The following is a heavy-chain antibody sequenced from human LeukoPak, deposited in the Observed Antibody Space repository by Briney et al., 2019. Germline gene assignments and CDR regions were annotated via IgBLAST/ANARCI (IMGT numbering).Heavy chain of an antibody. Sequence: ASVKVSCKASGGTFSSYASSWVRQAPGQGLEWMGRIIPILGIANYAQKFQGRVTITADKSTSTAYMELSSLRSEDTAVYYCARTTTVTPVGLFDYWGQGTLVTVSS. V-gene: IGHV1-69*04. CDR1: GGTFSSYA. CDR3: ARTTTVTPVGLFDY. D-gene: IGHD4-17*01. CDR2: IIPILGIA. J-gene: IGHJ4*02.